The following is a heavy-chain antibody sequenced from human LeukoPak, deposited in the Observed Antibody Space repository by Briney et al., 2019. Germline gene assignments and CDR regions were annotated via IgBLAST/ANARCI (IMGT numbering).Heavy chain of an antibody. V-gene: IGHV3-7*01. CDR2: IKQDGSEK. J-gene: IGHJ6*03. CDR1: EFTFSSYW. D-gene: IGHD5-18*01. Sequence: GGSLRLSCAASEFTFSSYWMSWVRQAPGKGLEWVANIKQDGSEKYYVDSVKGRFTISRDNAKNSLYLQMNSLRAEDTAVYYCARRGRYSYGYYYYYYMDVWGKGTTVTVSS. CDR3: ARRGRYSYGYYYYYYMDV.